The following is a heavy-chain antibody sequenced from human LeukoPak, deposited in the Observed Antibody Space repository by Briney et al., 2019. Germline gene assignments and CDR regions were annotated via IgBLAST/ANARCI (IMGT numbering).Heavy chain of an antibody. CDR3: AKDVGRSSSSSDY. CDR2: ISASGGSS. D-gene: IGHD6-6*01. CDR1: GFTFNSYG. V-gene: IGHV3-23*01. J-gene: IGHJ4*02. Sequence: GGSLRLSCAVSGFTFNSYGMTWVRQAPGKGLEWVSAISASGGSSYYADSVKGRFTISRDNSKNTLYLQMNSLRVEDTAVYYCAKDVGRSSSSSDYWGQGTLVTVSS.